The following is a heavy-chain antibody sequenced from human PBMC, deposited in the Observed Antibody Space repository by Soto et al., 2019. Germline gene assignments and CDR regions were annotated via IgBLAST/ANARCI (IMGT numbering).Heavy chain of an antibody. Sequence: GGSLRLSCAASGFTVSSNYMSWVRQAPGKGLEWVSVIYSGGSTYYADSVKGRFTISRDNSKNTLYLQMNSLRAEDTAVYYCAGSSSWYRKLFDYWGQGTLVTVSS. CDR3: AGSSSWYRKLFDY. D-gene: IGHD6-13*01. V-gene: IGHV3-53*01. CDR1: GFTVSSNY. J-gene: IGHJ4*02. CDR2: IYSGGST.